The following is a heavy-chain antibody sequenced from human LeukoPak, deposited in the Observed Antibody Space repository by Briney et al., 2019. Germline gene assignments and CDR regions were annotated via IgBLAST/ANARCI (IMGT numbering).Heavy chain of an antibody. V-gene: IGHV5-51*01. CDR2: IYPGDSDT. CDR1: GYSFIRNW. Sequence: GESLQISCKGSGYSFIRNWIGWVRQMPGKGLEWMAIIYPGDSDTRYSPSFQGQVTISADKSISTAYLQWSSLTASDTAMYYCARLGTSATYFEFWGHGNPVTVSS. J-gene: IGHJ4*01. D-gene: IGHD2-15*01. CDR3: ARLGTSATYFEF.